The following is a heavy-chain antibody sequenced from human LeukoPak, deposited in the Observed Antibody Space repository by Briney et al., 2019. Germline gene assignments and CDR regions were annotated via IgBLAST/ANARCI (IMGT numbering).Heavy chain of an antibody. Sequence: ASVKVSCKASGYTFTNYAISWVRQAPGQGLEWMGWISAYNGDANYAQHLQGRVTMTTDTSTSTAYMELRSLRSDDTAIYYCAGDLGKQQLGFDYWGQGALVTVSS. J-gene: IGHJ4*02. CDR3: AGDLGKQQLGFDY. CDR1: GYTFTNYA. D-gene: IGHD6-13*01. CDR2: ISAYNGDA. V-gene: IGHV1-18*01.